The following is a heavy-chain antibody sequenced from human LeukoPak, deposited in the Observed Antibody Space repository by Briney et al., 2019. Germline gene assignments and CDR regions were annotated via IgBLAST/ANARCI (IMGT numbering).Heavy chain of an antibody. CDR1: GGSISSHY. CDR3: ARLLNNDNAGDPDTFDM. J-gene: IGHJ3*02. D-gene: IGHD2-21*02. CDR2: IYYTGTT. V-gene: IGHV4-59*11. Sequence: SETLSLTCTVSGGSISSHYWSWIRQSPQGGQGWIGFIYYTGTTRYNPSLRGRVTMSVDSSRNHFSLKLTSMTAADTALYYCARLLNNDNAGDPDTFDMWGQGTMVTVSS.